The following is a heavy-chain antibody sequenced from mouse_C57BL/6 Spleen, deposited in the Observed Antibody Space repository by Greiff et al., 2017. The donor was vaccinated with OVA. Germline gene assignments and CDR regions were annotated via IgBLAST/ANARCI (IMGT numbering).Heavy chain of an antibody. J-gene: IGHJ4*01. CDR1: GFTFSSYA. V-gene: IGHV5-9-1*02. CDR3: TREYYGSSYAMDY. CDR2: ISSGGDYT. Sequence: EVQLVESGEGLVKPGGSLKLSCAASGFTFSSYAMSWVRQTPEKRLEWVAYISSGGDYTYYADTVKGRFTISRDNARNTLYLQMSSLKSEDTAMDYCTREYYGSSYAMDYWGQGTSVTVSS. D-gene: IGHD1-1*01.